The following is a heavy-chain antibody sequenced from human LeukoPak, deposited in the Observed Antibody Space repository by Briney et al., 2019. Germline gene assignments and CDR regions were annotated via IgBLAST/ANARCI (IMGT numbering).Heavy chain of an antibody. V-gene: IGHV3-30*04. Sequence: GGSLRLSCATPGFTFNTYAMHWVRQAPGKGLDWVALISNDGKNKYADSVKGRFTISRDNSKNTLYLQMNSLRPEDTAVYYCARVNIAAAVNWYFDLWGRGTLVTVSS. J-gene: IGHJ2*01. CDR2: ISNDGKN. CDR1: GFTFNTYA. CDR3: ARVNIAAAVNWYFDL. D-gene: IGHD6-13*01.